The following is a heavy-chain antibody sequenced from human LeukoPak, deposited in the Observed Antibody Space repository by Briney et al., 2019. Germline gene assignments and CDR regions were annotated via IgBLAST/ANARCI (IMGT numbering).Heavy chain of an antibody. D-gene: IGHD2/OR15-2a*01. CDR1: GFTFSGSA. Sequence: GGSLRLSCAASGFTFSGSAMHWVRQAPGKGLEWVGRVSSKPNSYATAYAASVKGRFTISRDDSKNMAYLQMNSLKTEDTAVYYCTTILFYWGQGTLVTVSS. CDR2: VSSKPNSYAT. V-gene: IGHV3-73*01. CDR3: TTILFY. J-gene: IGHJ4*02.